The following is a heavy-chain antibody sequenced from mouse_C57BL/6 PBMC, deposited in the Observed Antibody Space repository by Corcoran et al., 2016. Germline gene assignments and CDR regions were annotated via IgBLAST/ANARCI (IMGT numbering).Heavy chain of an antibody. CDR2: INTYSGVP. D-gene: IGHD2-3*01. J-gene: IGHJ2*01. V-gene: IGHV9-3*01. CDR3: STYGYYHHDAFGY. Sequence: QIQLVQSGPELKKPGETVKISCKASGYTFTTYGMSWVKQAPGKGLKWMGWINTYSGVPTYAADFKGRFAFSLETSASTAYLQINNLKILDTSTQFCSTYGYYHHDAFGYCDQVTTLPVSS. CDR1: GYTFTTYG.